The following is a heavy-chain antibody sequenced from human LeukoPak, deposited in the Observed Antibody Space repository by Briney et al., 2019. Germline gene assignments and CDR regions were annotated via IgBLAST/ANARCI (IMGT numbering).Heavy chain of an antibody. CDR1: GGSISSYY. CDR3: ATPDSSGYYYLY. D-gene: IGHD3-22*01. Sequence: SETLSLTCTVSGGSISSYYWSWIRQPPGRGLEWIGYIDDSGTTNYNPSLESRVTISVDTSKNQFSLKLSSVTAADTAVYYCATPDSSGYYYLYWGQGTLVTVSS. J-gene: IGHJ4*02. V-gene: IGHV4-59*12. CDR2: IDDSGTT.